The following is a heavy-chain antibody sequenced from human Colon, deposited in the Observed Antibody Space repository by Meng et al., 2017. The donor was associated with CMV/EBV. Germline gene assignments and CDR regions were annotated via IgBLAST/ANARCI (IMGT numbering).Heavy chain of an antibody. CDR2: ISAYNGNT. CDR1: GATFIDFG. J-gene: IGHJ4*02. Sequence: QVHLVESGTEVKKPGAAVKVSCKASGATFIDFGISWVRQAPGQGLEWMGWISAYNGNTNYAPEFQGRVTLTTDTSTTTDTSTTTVYMELRSLRSDDTAIYYCATELSRGGYWGQGTLVTVSS. V-gene: IGHV1-18*01. CDR3: ATELSRGGY.